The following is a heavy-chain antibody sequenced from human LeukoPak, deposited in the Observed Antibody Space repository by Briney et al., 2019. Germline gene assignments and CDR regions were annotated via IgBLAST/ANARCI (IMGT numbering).Heavy chain of an antibody. CDR3: TKDRGSYRGFDF. CDR1: GFTFSSYA. V-gene: IGHV3-23*01. D-gene: IGHD1-26*01. Sequence: GGSLRLSCAASGFTFSSYAMSWVRQAPGKGLEWVSAISGSGGSTYYADSVKGRFTISRDNSKNTLYLQMNSLRPEDTAVYYCTKDRGSYRGFDFWGQGTLVTVPS. CDR2: ISGSGGST. J-gene: IGHJ4*02.